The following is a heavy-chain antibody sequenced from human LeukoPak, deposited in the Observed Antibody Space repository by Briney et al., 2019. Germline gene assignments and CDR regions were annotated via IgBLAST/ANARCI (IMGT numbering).Heavy chain of an antibody. CDR3: AKLYYYDSSGYYDY. D-gene: IGHD3-22*01. J-gene: IGHJ4*02. V-gene: IGHV3-23*01. CDR2: ISGSGGST. CDR1: GFTFSSYA. Sequence: PGGSLRLSCAASGFTFSSYAMSWVRQAPGKGLEWVSAISGSGGSTYYADSVKGRFTISRDNFKNTLYLQMNSLRAEDTAVYYCAKLYYYDSSGYYDYWGQGTLVTVSS.